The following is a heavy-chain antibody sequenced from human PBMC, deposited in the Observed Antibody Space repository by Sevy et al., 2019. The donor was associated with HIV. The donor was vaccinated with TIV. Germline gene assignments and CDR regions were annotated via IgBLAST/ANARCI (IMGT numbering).Heavy chain of an antibody. CDR2: ISGSGGST. V-gene: IGHV3-23*01. CDR3: AKEPLPELRFAVFDY. D-gene: IGHD1-7*01. Sequence: GGSLRLSCAASGFTFSSYAMSWVRQAPGKGLEWVSAISGSGGSTYYVDSVKGRFTISRDNSKNTLYLQMNSLRAEDTAVYYCAKEPLPELRFAVFDYWGQGTLVTVSS. J-gene: IGHJ4*02. CDR1: GFTFSSYA.